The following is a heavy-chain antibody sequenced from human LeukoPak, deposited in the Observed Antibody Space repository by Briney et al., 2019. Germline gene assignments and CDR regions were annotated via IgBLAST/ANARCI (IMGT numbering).Heavy chain of an antibody. CDR1: GFTFSSYS. Sequence: GGSLRLSCAASGFTFSSYSMNWVRQAPGKGLEWVSSISSSSSYIYYADSVKGRFTISRDNAKNSLYLQMNSLRAEDTAVYYCARDYLSVADCGGDCTTDAFDIWGQGTMVTVSS. J-gene: IGHJ3*02. CDR2: ISSSSSYI. CDR3: ARDYLSVADCGGDCTTDAFDI. V-gene: IGHV3-21*01. D-gene: IGHD2-21*02.